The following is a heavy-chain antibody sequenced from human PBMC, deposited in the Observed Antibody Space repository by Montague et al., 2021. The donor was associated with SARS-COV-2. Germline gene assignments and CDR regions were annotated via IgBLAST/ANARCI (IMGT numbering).Heavy chain of an antibody. CDR3: ARGRTVTTFYYYYYGMDV. J-gene: IGHJ6*02. D-gene: IGHD4-17*01. CDR2: INHSGSP. Sequence: SETLSLTCAVYGGSFSGYYWSWIRQPPGKGLEWIGEINHSGSPNYNPSLKSRVTISVDTSKNQFSLKLSSVTAADTAVYYCARGRTVTTFYYYYYGMDVWGQGTTVTVSS. CDR1: GGSFSGYY. V-gene: IGHV4-34*01.